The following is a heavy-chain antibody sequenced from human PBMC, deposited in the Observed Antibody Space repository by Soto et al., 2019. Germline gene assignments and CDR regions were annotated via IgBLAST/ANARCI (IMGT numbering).Heavy chain of an antibody. CDR2: IYYTGTT. CDR1: DSPISNYY. Sequence: SETLSLTCPVSDSPISNYYWGWFRQPPGLGLEWVGYIYYTGTTTYNPSLRSRVAISLDASKSQFSLNLRSVTAADTAAYYCARLGGYYQAFNIWGPGALVTVSS. CDR3: ARLGGYYQAFNI. J-gene: IGHJ4*01. V-gene: IGHV4-59*08. D-gene: IGHD3-22*01.